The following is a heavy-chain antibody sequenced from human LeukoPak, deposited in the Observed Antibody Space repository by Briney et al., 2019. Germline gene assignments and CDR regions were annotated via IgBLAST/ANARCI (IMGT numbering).Heavy chain of an antibody. Sequence: ASVKVSCKASGYTFTGYFMHWVLQAPGQGLEWMGWINPNSGGTNYAQKFQGRVTMTRDTSISTAYMELSRLRSEDTAVYYCARERMYYDFWSGYYRPGRDAFDIWGQGTMVTVSS. J-gene: IGHJ3*02. CDR1: GYTFTGYF. CDR3: ARERMYYDFWSGYYRPGRDAFDI. V-gene: IGHV1-2*02. CDR2: INPNSGGT. D-gene: IGHD3-3*01.